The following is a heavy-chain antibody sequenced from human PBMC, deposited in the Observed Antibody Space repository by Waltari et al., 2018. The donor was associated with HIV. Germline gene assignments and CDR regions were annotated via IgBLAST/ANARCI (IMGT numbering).Heavy chain of an antibody. J-gene: IGHJ5*02. Sequence: EVQLVESGGGLVQPGGSLSLSCAASGFTLSSCCMSWVRQAPGKGLEWVANIKQDGSEKYYVDSVKGRFTISRDNAKNSLYLQMNSLRAEDTAVYYCARGRRVPAAMGNWFDPWGQGTLVTVSS. CDR3: ARGRRVPAAMGNWFDP. CDR1: GFTLSSCC. CDR2: IKQDGSEK. V-gene: IGHV3-7*01. D-gene: IGHD2-2*01.